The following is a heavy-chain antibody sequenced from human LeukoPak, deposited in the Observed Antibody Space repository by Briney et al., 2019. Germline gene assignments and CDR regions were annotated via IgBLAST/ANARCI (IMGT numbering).Heavy chain of an antibody. CDR2: IYSGGST. D-gene: IGHD3-3*01. CDR3: ARMDFWSGQLDY. J-gene: IGHJ4*02. Sequence: GGSLRLSCAASGFTVSSNYMSWVRQAPGKGLEWVSVIYSGGSTYYADSVKGRFTISRDNSKNTLYLQMISLRAEDTAVYYCARMDFWSGQLDYWGQGTLVTVSS. V-gene: IGHV3-66*02. CDR1: GFTVSSNY.